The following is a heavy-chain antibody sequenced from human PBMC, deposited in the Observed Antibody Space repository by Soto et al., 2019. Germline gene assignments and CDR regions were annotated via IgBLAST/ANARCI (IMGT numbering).Heavy chain of an antibody. D-gene: IGHD2-21*02. CDR2: INPSGGST. CDR1: GYTFTSYY. J-gene: IGHJ6*02. V-gene: IGHV1-46*03. Sequence: ASVKVSCKASGYTFTSYYMHWVRQAPGQGLEWMGIINPSGGSTSYAQKFQGRVTMTRDTSTSTVYMELSSLRSEDTAVYYCASDGPYCGGDCYYGMDVWGQGTTVTVSS. CDR3: ASDGPYCGGDCYYGMDV.